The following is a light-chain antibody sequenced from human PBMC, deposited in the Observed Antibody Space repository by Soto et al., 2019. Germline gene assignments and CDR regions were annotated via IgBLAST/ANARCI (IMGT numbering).Light chain of an antibody. CDR3: QQYNNWPPIT. Sequence: EIVMTQSPATLSVSPGERATLSCRASQSVSSNLAWYQQKPGQAPRLLIDGASTRATGIPARFSGSGSGTGFTPAISSLQSVDFAVYDCQQYNNWPPITFGQGTRL. V-gene: IGKV3-15*01. CDR2: GAS. CDR1: QSVSSN. J-gene: IGKJ5*01.